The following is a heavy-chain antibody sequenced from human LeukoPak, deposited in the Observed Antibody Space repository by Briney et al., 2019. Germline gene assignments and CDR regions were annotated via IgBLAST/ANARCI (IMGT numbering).Heavy chain of an antibody. Sequence: QPGGSLRLSCAASGFTFDDYAMHWVRRAPGKGLEWVSGISWNSGSIGYADSVKGRFTISRDNAKNSLYLQMNSLRAEDMALYYCAKSERYQLPRGAFDIWGQGTMVTVSP. J-gene: IGHJ3*02. D-gene: IGHD2-2*01. CDR2: ISWNSGSI. CDR3: AKSERYQLPRGAFDI. CDR1: GFTFDDYA. V-gene: IGHV3-9*03.